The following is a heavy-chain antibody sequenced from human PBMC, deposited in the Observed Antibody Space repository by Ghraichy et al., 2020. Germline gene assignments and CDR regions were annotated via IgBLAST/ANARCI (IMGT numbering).Heavy chain of an antibody. V-gene: IGHV1-69*13. CDR2: IIPIIGTA. CDR1: GGTFSSYA. J-gene: IGHJ4*02. D-gene: IGHD3-22*01. Sequence: SVKVPCKASGGTFSSYAISWVRQAPGQGLEWMGGIIPIIGTAIYAQKFQGRVTITADESTSTAYMELSSLRSEDTAVYYCASHITMIVPQFDYWGQGTLVTVSS. CDR3: ASHITMIVPQFDY.